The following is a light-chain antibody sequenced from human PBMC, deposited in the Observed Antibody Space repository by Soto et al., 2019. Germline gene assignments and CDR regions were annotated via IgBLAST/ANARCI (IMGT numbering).Light chain of an antibody. CDR3: CSYAGGISRV. Sequence: QSVLTQPASVSGSPGQSITISCTGTSSDVGSYNLVSWYQQHPGKAPKLMIYEGSKRPSGVSNRFSGSKSGNTASLTISGLQAEDEADYYCCSYAGGISRVFGTGTKVTVL. V-gene: IGLV2-23*01. J-gene: IGLJ1*01. CDR1: SSDVGSYNL. CDR2: EGS.